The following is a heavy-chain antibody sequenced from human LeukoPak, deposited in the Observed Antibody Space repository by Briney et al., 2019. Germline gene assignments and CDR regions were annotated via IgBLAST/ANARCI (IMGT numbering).Heavy chain of an antibody. CDR2: IRYDGGNK. Sequence: GGSLRLSCAASGLTFSSYAMHWVRQAPGKGLEWVAFIRYDGGNKYSADSVKGRFTISRDNSKNTLYLQMNSLRAEDTAVYYCAKGEWGTGYYSDYWGQGTLVTVSS. CDR3: AKGEWGTGYYSDY. V-gene: IGHV3-30*02. J-gene: IGHJ4*02. CDR1: GLTFSSYA. D-gene: IGHD3/OR15-3a*01.